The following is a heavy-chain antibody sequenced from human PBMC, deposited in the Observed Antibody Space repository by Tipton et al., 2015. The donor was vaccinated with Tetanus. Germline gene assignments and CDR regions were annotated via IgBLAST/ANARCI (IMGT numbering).Heavy chain of an antibody. CDR1: GGSISGSSYY. Sequence: TLSLTCSVSGGSISGSSYYWSWIRRPPGKGPEWIGYVYSTATTYYNPSLKSRVTISVDTSKNQFSLKLTSVTAADTAVYYCARGEAYGDYPAMYFFDNWGQGTLLTVSS. CDR3: ARGEAYGDYPAMYFFDN. V-gene: IGHV4-30-4*01. CDR2: VYSTATT. D-gene: IGHD4-17*01. J-gene: IGHJ4*02.